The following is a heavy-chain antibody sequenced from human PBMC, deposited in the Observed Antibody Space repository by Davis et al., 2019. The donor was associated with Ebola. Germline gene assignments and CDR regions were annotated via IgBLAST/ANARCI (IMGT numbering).Heavy chain of an antibody. CDR1: GYIFSHFY. CDR3: ARVLTRPQRRWFDP. CDR2: MNPNSGNA. D-gene: IGHD1-14*01. Sequence: AASVKVSCKTSGYIFSHFYIHWVRQAPGQGLEWMGWMNPNSGNAGYAQKFQGRVTMTRNTSITTAYMELSSLRSEDTAVYYCARVLTRPQRRWFDPWGQGTLVTVSS. J-gene: IGHJ5*02. V-gene: IGHV1-8*02.